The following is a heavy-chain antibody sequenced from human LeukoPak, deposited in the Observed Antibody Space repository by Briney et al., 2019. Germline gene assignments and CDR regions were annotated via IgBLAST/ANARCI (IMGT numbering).Heavy chain of an antibody. V-gene: IGHV3-53*01. D-gene: IGHD1-1*01. J-gene: IGHJ4*02. CDR3: ARALGTTDNY. CDR1: SXX. CDR2: IYSGGST. Sequence: SXXMSWVRQAXXKGLEWVSVIYSGGSTYDADSVKGRFTISRDNFKNKLDLQMKSLRAEDTAVYYCARALGTTDNYWGQGTLVTVSS.